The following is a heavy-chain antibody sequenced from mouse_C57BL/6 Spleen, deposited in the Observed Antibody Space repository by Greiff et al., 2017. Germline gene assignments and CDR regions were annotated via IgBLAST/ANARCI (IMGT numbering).Heavy chain of an antibody. J-gene: IGHJ4*01. V-gene: IGHV1-80*01. CDR1: GYAFSSYW. D-gene: IGHD2-5*01. Sequence: VQLQQSGAELVKPGASVKISCKASGYAFSSYWMNWVKQRPGKGLEWIGQIYPGDGDTNYNGKFKGKATLTADKSSSTAYMQLSSLTSEDSAVYFCARSGSNSYAMDYWGQGTSVTVSS. CDR3: ARSGSNSYAMDY. CDR2: IYPGDGDT.